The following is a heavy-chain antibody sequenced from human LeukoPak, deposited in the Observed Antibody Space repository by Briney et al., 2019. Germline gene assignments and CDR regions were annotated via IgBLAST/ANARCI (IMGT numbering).Heavy chain of an antibody. D-gene: IGHD3-9*01. V-gene: IGHV3-53*05. CDR2: IYSGDST. J-gene: IGHJ4*02. CDR1: GFTVRNNY. Sequence: GGSLRLSCAASGFTVRNNYMTWVRQAPGKGLEWVSIIYSGDSTSYADSVKGRFTISRDNSKNTLYLQMNSLRAEDTAVYYCAKANYDILTGRIDYWGQGTLVTVSS. CDR3: AKANYDILTGRIDY.